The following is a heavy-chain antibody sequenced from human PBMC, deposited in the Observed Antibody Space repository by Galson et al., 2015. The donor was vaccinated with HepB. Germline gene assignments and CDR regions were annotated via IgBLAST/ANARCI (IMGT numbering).Heavy chain of an antibody. V-gene: IGHV3-48*02. CDR3: ARYPPDTMVRGVTAYFDY. D-gene: IGHD3-10*01. CDR1: GFTFSSYS. J-gene: IGHJ4*02. CDR2: ISSSSSTI. Sequence: SLRLSCAASGFTFSSYSMNWVRQAPGKGLEWVSYISSSSSTIYYADSVKGRFTISRDNAKNSLYLQMNSLRDEDTAVYYCARYPPDTMVRGVTAYFDYWGQGTLVTVSS.